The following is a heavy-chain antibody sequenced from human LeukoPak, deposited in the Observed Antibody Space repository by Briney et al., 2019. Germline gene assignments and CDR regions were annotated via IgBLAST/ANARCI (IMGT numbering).Heavy chain of an antibody. J-gene: IGHJ5*02. CDR3: ARDNDFWSGYSEGSNWFDP. D-gene: IGHD3-3*01. CDR2: INAGNGNT. Sequence: VASVKVSCKASGYTFTSYAMHWVRQAPGQRLEWMGWINAGNGNTKYSQKFQGRVTITRDTSASTAYMELSSLRSEDTAVYYCARDNDFWSGYSEGSNWFDPWGQGTLVTVSS. CDR1: GYTFTSYA. V-gene: IGHV1-3*01.